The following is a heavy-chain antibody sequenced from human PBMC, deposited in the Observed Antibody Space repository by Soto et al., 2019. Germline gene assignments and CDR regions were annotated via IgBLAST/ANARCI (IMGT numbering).Heavy chain of an antibody. D-gene: IGHD5-18*01. V-gene: IGHV4-34*01. Sequence: SETLSLTCAVYGGSFSGYDWSWIRQPPGKGLEWIGEINHSGSTNYNPSLKSRVTISVDTSKNQFSLKLSSVTAADTAVYYCARGLGYSYGSFYYYYGMDVWGQGTTVTVSS. CDR1: GGSFSGYD. CDR3: ARGLGYSYGSFYYYYGMDV. J-gene: IGHJ6*02. CDR2: INHSGST.